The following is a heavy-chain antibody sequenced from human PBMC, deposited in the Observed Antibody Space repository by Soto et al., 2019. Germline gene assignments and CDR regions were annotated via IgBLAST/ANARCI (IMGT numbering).Heavy chain of an antibody. CDR3: ARGREQWLTPDWFGP. J-gene: IGHJ5*02. CDR1: GSSISSSSYY. V-gene: IGHV4-39*01. Sequence: SDTLSLTCTVSGSSISSSSYYWGVIPQPPGKGLEWIGSIYYSGSTYCNPSLKSRVTISVDTSKNQFSLKLSSVTAADTAVYYCARGREQWLTPDWFGPWGQGTLVTVS. CDR2: IYYSGST. D-gene: IGHD6-19*01.